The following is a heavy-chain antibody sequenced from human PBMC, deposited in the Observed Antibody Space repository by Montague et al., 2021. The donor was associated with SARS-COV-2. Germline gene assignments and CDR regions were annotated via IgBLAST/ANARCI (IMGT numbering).Heavy chain of an antibody. CDR1: RLTFNGYA. CDR2: ITNDESNK. J-gene: IGHJ4*01. CDR3: AREGNLSGSFYIDF. Sequence: SLRLSCAASRLTFNGYAMHWVRQAPGKGLEWLTFITNDESNKRYADSVKGRFTISRDNSKNTLYLQMDSLRPEDTAVYYCAREGNLSGSFYIDFWGQGTLVTVSS. V-gene: IGHV3-30*04. D-gene: IGHD1-26*01.